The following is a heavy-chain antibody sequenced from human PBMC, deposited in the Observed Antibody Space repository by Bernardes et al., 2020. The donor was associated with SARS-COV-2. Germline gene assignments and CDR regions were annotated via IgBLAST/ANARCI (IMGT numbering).Heavy chain of an antibody. Sequence: SETLSLTCTVSGDSMSSRRYYWGWIRQPPGKGLEWIGSISYSGSTNYNPSLKSRVTISVDTSKNQFSLKLSSVTAADTAVYYCARSIVVVPAAIGADYYYYYGMDVWGQETTVTVSS. D-gene: IGHD2-2*01. CDR3: ARSIVVVPAAIGADYYYYYGMDV. CDR2: ISYSGST. CDR1: GDSMSSRRYY. J-gene: IGHJ6*02. V-gene: IGHV4-39*07.